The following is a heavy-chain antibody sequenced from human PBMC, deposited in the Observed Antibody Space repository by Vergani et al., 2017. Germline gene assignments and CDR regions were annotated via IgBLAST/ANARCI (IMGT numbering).Heavy chain of an antibody. CDR2: IYRTGRT. J-gene: IGHJ5*02. D-gene: IGHD2-15*01. V-gene: IGHV4-38-2*01. Sequence: QVQLQESGPGLVKPSETLSLTCAVSGFSIDNGYYWDWIRQPPGKGLEWIGSIYRTGRTYYNPSLESRVTMSGDTSKRQFSLKLSSVAAADTAVYYCTRHWAVVASNNWFDPWGQGTLVTVSS. CDR3: TRHWAVVASNNWFDP. CDR1: GFSIDNGYY.